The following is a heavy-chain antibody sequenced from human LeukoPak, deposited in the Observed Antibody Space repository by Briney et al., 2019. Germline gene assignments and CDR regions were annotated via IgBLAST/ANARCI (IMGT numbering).Heavy chain of an antibody. CDR3: ARVTGYMIEDYFDY. J-gene: IGHJ4*02. Sequence: SETLSLTCTVSGGSISSSSHYWGWIRQPPGKGLEWIGNIYYSGSIYYNPSLKSRVTISVDTSKNQFSLKLSSVTAADTAMYYCARVTGYMIEDYFDYWGQGTLVTVSS. CDR1: GGSISSSSHY. D-gene: IGHD3-22*01. CDR2: IYYSGSI. V-gene: IGHV4-39*01.